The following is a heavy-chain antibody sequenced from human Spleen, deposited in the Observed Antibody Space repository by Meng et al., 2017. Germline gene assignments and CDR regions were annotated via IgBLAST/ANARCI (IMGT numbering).Heavy chain of an antibody. J-gene: IGHJ4*02. V-gene: IGHV1-18*01. CDR3: ARGTPGRSYCDY. CDR2: LGAHPGDT. D-gene: IGHD3-10*01. CDR1: HYTFTGYG. Sequence: QVQLVQSGDEGKKPRASLKVSCKASHYTFTGYGVFWVRQAPGQGLEWMAWLGAHPGDTSHAPKFLGRVTVTADTATATAYMELRSLTFDDTAVYYCARGTPGRSYCDYWGLGTLVTVSS.